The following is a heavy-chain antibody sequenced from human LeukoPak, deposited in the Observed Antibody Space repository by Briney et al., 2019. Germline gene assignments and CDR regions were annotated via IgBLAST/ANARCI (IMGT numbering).Heavy chain of an antibody. CDR2: ISYDGSNK. D-gene: IGHD3-10*01. J-gene: IGHJ4*02. CDR3: AEDGTMVRGASFDY. CDR1: GFTFSSYG. V-gene: IGHV3-30*18. Sequence: PGRSLRLSCAASGFTFSSYGMHWVRQAPGKGLEGVAVISYDGSNKYYADSVKGRFTISRDNSKKTLYLQMNSLRAEDTAVYYCAEDGTMVRGASFDYWGQGTLVTVSS.